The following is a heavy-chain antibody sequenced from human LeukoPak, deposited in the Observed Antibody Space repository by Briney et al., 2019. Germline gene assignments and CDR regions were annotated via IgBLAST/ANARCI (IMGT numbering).Heavy chain of an antibody. J-gene: IGHJ3*02. V-gene: IGHV3-23*01. CDR3: AKVKKELLRGDAFDI. CDR1: GFTFSSYA. CDR2: ISGSGGST. D-gene: IGHD1-26*01. Sequence: PGGSLRLSCAGSGFTFSSYAMSWVRQAPGKGLEWVSAISGSGGSTYYADSVKGRFTISRDNSKNTLYLQMNSLRAEDTAVYYCAKVKKELLRGDAFDIWGQGTMVTVSS.